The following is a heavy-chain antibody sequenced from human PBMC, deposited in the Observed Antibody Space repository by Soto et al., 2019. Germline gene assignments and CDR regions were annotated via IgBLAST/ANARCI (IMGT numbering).Heavy chain of an antibody. CDR3: AKDHGGNFYFDY. J-gene: IGHJ4*02. Sequence: GSGPTLVNPTQTLTLTCTFSGFSLSTSGVGVGWIRQPPGKALEWLALIYWNDDKRYSPSLKSRLTITKDTSKKKVVLTMTNMDPVDTATYYCAKDHGGNFYFDYWGQGNLVTVSS. V-gene: IGHV2-5*01. CDR1: GFSLSTSGVG. D-gene: IGHD2-21*02. CDR2: IYWNDDK.